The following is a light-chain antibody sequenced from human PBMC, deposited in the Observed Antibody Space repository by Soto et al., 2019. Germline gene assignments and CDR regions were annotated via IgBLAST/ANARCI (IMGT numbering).Light chain of an antibody. Sequence: QSVLTQPASVSGSPGQSVTISCTGTSSDFGSYKFVSWYQHHPGKVPKVIIYETSKRPSGVSDRFSGSKSGNTASLTISGLQAEDEADYHCSSYTSSSTLVLGTGTKVTVL. CDR1: SSDFGSYKF. V-gene: IGLV2-14*02. CDR2: ETS. CDR3: SSYTSSSTLV. J-gene: IGLJ1*01.